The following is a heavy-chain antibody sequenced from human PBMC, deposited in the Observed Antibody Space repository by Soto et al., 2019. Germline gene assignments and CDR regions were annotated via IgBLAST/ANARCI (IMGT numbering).Heavy chain of an antibody. CDR3: ARVGSSCHSGGCYYYYGLGV. D-gene: IGHD1-26*01. Sequence: QVRLQESGPGLVKPSETLSLSCLVSGDSVGNGPYYWSWIRQSPGEGLEWIAYIYYSGSTNVNPSLESRVNSSIEMSKNQFLLELRSVTAADAAVYFCARVGSSCHSGGCYYYYGLGVWGQGTTVAISS. CDR2: IYYSGST. J-gene: IGHJ6*02. V-gene: IGHV4-61*01. CDR1: GDSVGNGPYY.